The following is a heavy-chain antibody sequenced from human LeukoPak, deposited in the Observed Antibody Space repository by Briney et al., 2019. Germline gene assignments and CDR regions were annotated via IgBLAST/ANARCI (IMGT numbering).Heavy chain of an antibody. V-gene: IGHV1-18*01. Sequence: GASVKVSCKGSGYTFTSYSISLVRQAPGQGLEWMGWISAYNGNTNYAQKLQGRVTMTTDTSTSTAYMELRSLRSDDTAVYYCARVSEWLVDYWVQGTLVTVSS. CDR3: ARVSEWLVDY. D-gene: IGHD6-19*01. CDR1: GYTFTSYS. J-gene: IGHJ4*02. CDR2: ISAYNGNT.